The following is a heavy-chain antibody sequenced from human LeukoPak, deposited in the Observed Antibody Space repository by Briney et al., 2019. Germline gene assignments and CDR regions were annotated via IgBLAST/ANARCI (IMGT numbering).Heavy chain of an antibody. CDR2: INWNGGST. CDR1: GFTFDDYG. Sequence: GGSLRLSCAASGFTFDDYGMSWVRQAPGKGLEWVSGINWNGGSTGYADSVKGRFTISRDNAKNSLYLQMNSLRAEDTALYYCASPRTPPSSSWYIDWFDPWGQGTLVTVSS. V-gene: IGHV3-20*04. CDR3: ASPRTPPSSSWYIDWFDP. D-gene: IGHD6-13*01. J-gene: IGHJ5*02.